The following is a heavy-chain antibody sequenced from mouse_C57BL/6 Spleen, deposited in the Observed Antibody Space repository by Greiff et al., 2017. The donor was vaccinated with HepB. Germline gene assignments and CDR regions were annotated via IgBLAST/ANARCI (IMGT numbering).Heavy chain of an antibody. Sequence: VQLQQSGAELVRPGASVKLSCTASGFNIKDDYMHWVKQRPEQGLEWIGWIDPENGDTEYASKFQGKATITADTSSNTAYLQLSSLTSEDTAVYYCTTVSTVVDYAMDYWGQGTSVTVSS. V-gene: IGHV14-4*01. CDR2: IDPENGDT. CDR1: GFNIKDDY. J-gene: IGHJ4*01. CDR3: TTVSTVVDYAMDY. D-gene: IGHD1-1*01.